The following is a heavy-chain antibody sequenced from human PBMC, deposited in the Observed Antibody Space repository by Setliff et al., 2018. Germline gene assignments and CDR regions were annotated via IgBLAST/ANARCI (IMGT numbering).Heavy chain of an antibody. CDR2: VHYSGST. J-gene: IGHJ4*02. Sequence: PSETLSLTCSVSGGFFTGFYWSWLRQSPGKGPEWIGHVHYSGSTLYTPSLKSRVTISLDTTKNQINLSLSSLTAADTAVYYCARHRGASFDSWGQGVLVTVSS. CDR1: GGFFTGFY. V-gene: IGHV4-59*01. CDR3: ARHRGASFDS. D-gene: IGHD3-10*01.